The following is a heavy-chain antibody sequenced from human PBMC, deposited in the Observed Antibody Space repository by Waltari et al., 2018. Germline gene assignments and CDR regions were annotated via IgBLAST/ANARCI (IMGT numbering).Heavy chain of an antibody. D-gene: IGHD3-22*01. CDR2: ISYDGSNK. Sequence: QVQLVESGGGVVQPGRSLRLSCAASGFTFSSYVMHWVRQAPGKGLEWVAVISYDGSNKYYADSVKGRFTISRDNSKNTLYLQMNSLRAEDTAVYYCASFDSSGYSNDAFDIWGQGTMVTVSS. CDR1: GFTFSSYV. CDR3: ASFDSSGYSNDAFDI. V-gene: IGHV3-30*01. J-gene: IGHJ3*02.